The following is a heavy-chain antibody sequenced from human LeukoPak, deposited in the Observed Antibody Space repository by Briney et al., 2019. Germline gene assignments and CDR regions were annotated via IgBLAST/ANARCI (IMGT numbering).Heavy chain of an antibody. J-gene: IGHJ4*02. D-gene: IGHD3-10*01. V-gene: IGHV3-23*01. CDR3: ANRYGSGSYPIDY. CDR2: ISGSGGST. Sequence: PGGSLRLSCAASGFTFSSYAMSWVRQAPGKGLEWVSAISGSGGSTYYADSVKGRFTISRDNSKNTLYLQINSLRAEDTAVYYCANRYGSGSYPIDYWGQGTLVTVSS. CDR1: GFTFSSYA.